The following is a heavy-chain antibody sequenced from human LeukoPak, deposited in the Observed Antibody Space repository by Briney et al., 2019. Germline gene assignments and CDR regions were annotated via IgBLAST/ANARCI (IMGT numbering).Heavy chain of an antibody. Sequence: GGSLRLSCAASGFTFSDYGMHWVRQAPGKGLEWVAFIRYDGGDEKYADSVKGRFTVSRDNSKNTLYLQMNSLRGEDTAVYYCAKYRHGAYGSFFDYWGQGTLVTVSS. D-gene: IGHD4-17*01. J-gene: IGHJ4*02. V-gene: IGHV3-30*02. CDR2: IRYDGGDE. CDR3: AKYRHGAYGSFFDY. CDR1: GFTFSDYG.